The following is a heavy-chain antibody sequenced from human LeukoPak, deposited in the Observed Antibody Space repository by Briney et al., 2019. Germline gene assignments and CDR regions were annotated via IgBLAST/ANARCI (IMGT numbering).Heavy chain of an antibody. CDR1: GFTFGDYA. CDR2: IRSKIYGGTP. Sequence: GGSLRHSCTASGFTFGDYAMTWVRQAPGKGLEWVGFIRSKIYGGTPEYAASVKGRFTISRDDSQGIAYLQMNSLKTEDTAVYYCTRDQTPYYWGQGTLVTVSS. V-gene: IGHV3-49*04. CDR3: TRDQTPYY. J-gene: IGHJ4*02.